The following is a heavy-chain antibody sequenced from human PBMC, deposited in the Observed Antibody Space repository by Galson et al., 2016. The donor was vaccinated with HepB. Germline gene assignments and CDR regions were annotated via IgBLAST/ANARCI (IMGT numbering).Heavy chain of an antibody. CDR2: ISNIGGMT. CDR1: EFTFSRYA. D-gene: IGHD5-12*01. J-gene: IGHJ4*02. V-gene: IGHV3-64D*06. Sequence: SLRLSCAASEFTFSRYAMHWVRQAPGKGLEYISAISNIGGMTYYADSVKGRFTISRDNAKNTLFLQMGSLRPEDTAVYFCMKGRGATLRAGATLDYWGQGTLVVVSS. CDR3: MKGRGATLRAGATLDY.